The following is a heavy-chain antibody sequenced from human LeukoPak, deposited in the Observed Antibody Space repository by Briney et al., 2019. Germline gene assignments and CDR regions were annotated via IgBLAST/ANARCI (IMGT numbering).Heavy chain of an antibody. CDR1: GFAFSSFA. Sequence: PGGSLRLSCAASGFAFSSFAMGWVRQSPGRGLEWLSTINGGGNTTFYADSVKGRFTISRDNSKNTLYLHMDSLRPDDTAIYYCTKELHVAVAVADYYYFYRDVWGRGTAVTVSS. CDR3: TKELHVAVAVADYYYFYRDV. J-gene: IGHJ6*03. D-gene: IGHD6-19*01. CDR2: INGGGNTT. V-gene: IGHV3-23*01.